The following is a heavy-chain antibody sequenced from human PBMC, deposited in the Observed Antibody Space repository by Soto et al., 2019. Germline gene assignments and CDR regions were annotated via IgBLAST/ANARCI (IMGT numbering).Heavy chain of an antibody. CDR3: AKDFIGYCSSVNCHIFDF. J-gene: IGHJ4*02. V-gene: IGHV3-30*18. Sequence: QVQLVESGGGVVQPGRSLRLSGEAYGFSFSSYAIHWVREAPGKGLEWVAGISNDGGKEHYSDSVKGRFTISTDKSKNTVYLQMSSLTSEDTAVYYCAKDFIGYCSSVNCHIFDFWGQGTPVTVLS. CDR2: ISNDGGKE. D-gene: IGHD2-15*01. CDR1: GFSFSSYA.